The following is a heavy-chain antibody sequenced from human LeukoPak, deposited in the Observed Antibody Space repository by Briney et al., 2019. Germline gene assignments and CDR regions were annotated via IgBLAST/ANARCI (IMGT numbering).Heavy chain of an antibody. CDR1: GFTFSSYA. CDR3: AKVGLTLTGYYSLLGSYFDY. J-gene: IGHJ4*02. CDR2: ISGSGGST. Sequence: GGSLRLSCAASGFTFSSYAMSWVRQAPGKGLEWVSAISGSGGSTYYADSVKGRFTISRDNSKNTLYLQMNSLRAEDTAVYYCAKVGLTLTGYYSLLGSYFDYWGQGTLVTVSS. V-gene: IGHV3-23*01. D-gene: IGHD3-9*01.